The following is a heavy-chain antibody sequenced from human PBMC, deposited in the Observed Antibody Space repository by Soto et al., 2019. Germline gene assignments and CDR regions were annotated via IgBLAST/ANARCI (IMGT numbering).Heavy chain of an antibody. V-gene: IGHV3-15*07. CDR2: IKSKTDGGTT. J-gene: IGHJ3*02. CDR3: TTTQTIFAADAFDI. CDR1: GFTFSNAW. D-gene: IGHD3-9*01. Sequence: GGSLRLSCAASGFTFSNAWMNWVRQAPGKGLEWVGRIKSKTDGGTTDYAAPVKGRFTISRDDSKNTLYLQMNSLKTEDTAVYYCTTTQTIFAADAFDIWGQGTMVTVSS.